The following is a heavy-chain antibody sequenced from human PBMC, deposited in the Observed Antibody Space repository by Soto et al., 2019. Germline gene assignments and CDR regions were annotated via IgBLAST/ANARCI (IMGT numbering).Heavy chain of an antibody. CDR2: INPSGGST. V-gene: IGHV1-46*01. CDR3: ARSGGFKSDYDSSSYYPYYYYGMDV. J-gene: IGHJ6*02. Sequence: ASVKVSCKASGYTFTSYYMHWVRQAPGQGLEWMGIINPSGGSTSYAQKFQGRVTMTRDTSTSTVYMELSSLRSEDPAVYYCARSGGFKSDYDSSSYYPYYYYGMDVWGQGTTVTVSS. CDR1: GYTFTSYY. D-gene: IGHD3-22*01.